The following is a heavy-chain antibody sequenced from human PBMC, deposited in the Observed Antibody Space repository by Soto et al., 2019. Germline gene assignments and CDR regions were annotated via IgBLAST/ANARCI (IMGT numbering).Heavy chain of an antibody. Sequence: EVQLLQSGGGLVQPGGSLRISCVASGFTFSSYAMSWVLQAPGKGLEWVSALNYSGGSTYYADSVKGRFTISRDNSKNTLYLQMNSLRAEDTPIYYCAKAGVDWGQGTLVTVSS. CDR2: LNYSGGST. CDR3: AKAGVD. V-gene: IGHV3-23*01. J-gene: IGHJ4*02. D-gene: IGHD2-8*01. CDR1: GFTFSSYA.